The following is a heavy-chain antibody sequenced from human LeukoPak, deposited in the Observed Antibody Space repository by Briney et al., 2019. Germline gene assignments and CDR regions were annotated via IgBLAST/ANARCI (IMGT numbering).Heavy chain of an antibody. CDR3: ARETSPGRATGFDY. CDR1: GFTFSNYN. J-gene: IGHJ4*02. CDR2: IGGSDGGT. V-gene: IGHV3-23*01. D-gene: IGHD2-15*01. Sequence: GGSLRLSCAASGFTFSNYNMAWVRQAPGKGLEWVSAIGGSDGGTHYADSVRGRFTISRDTFRNTLYLQMDSLRAEDTALYYCARETSPGRATGFDYWGQGTLVTVSS.